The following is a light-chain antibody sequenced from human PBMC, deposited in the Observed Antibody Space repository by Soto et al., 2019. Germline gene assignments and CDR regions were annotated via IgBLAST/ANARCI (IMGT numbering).Light chain of an antibody. CDR2: DVS. J-gene: IGKJ5*01. CDR3: QQYNTYST. CDR1: QTISSW. V-gene: IGKV1-5*01. Sequence: DIQMTQSPSTLSASVGDRVTITCRASQTISSWLAWYQQKPGKAPKLLIYDVSTLGSGVPSRFSGSGSGTDFTLTISSLHPDDFATYYCQQYNTYSTFGQGTRLEI.